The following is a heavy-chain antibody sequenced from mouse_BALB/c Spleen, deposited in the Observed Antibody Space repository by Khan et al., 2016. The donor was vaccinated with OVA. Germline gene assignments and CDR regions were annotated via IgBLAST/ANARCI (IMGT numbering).Heavy chain of an antibody. J-gene: IGHJ4*01. CDR2: INTYTGEA. CDR3: ARPPYCSYVMGY. CDR1: GYVFTKFG. D-gene: IGHD1-1*01. Sequence: QIQLVQSGPELKKPGETVKISCKASGYVFTKFGMNWVKQAPGKGLKWMGWINTYTGEATYAADFTGRVVFSLEPSASTAYLQINNLKNEDTATDCCARPPYCSYVMGYWGQGTTVTVSS. V-gene: IGHV9-3-1*01.